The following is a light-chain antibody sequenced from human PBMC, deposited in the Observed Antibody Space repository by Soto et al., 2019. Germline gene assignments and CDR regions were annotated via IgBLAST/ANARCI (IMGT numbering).Light chain of an antibody. CDR1: QTISTY. J-gene: IGKJ1*01. Sequence: SVLFTVTVSCRASQTISTYLHWYQHKPGKVPRLLISDVSNLQSGVPSRFSGSGSGTDFTLTISSLQPEDIATYYCQESYSTSFGQGTKVDI. CDR3: QESYSTS. V-gene: IGKV1-39*01. CDR2: DVS.